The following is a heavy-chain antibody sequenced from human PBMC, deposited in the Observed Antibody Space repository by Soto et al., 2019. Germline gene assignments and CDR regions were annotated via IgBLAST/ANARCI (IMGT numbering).Heavy chain of an antibody. CDR3: ARDSSGWSPVDY. D-gene: IGHD6-19*01. Sequence: ASVKVSCKASGYTFTSYGVSWVRQAPGQGLEWMGWISVYNGNTKYAQKLQGRVTMTTDTSTSTAYMELRGLRSDDTAVYYCARDSSGWSPVDYWGQGTLVTVSS. CDR1: GYTFTSYG. V-gene: IGHV1-18*01. J-gene: IGHJ4*02. CDR2: ISVYNGNT.